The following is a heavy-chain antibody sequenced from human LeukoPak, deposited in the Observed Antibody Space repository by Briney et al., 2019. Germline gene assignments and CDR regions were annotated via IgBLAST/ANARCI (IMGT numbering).Heavy chain of an antibody. D-gene: IGHD1-26*01. J-gene: IGHJ4*02. V-gene: IGHV1-69*13. CDR1: GGTFSIYA. Sequence: ASVKVSFKASGGTFSIYAISWVRQAPGQGLEWMGGIIPIFGTANYAQKFQGRVTITADESTSTAYMELSSLRSEDTAVYYCARDLSSPGDFDYWGQGTLVTVSS. CDR3: ARDLSSPGDFDY. CDR2: IIPIFGTA.